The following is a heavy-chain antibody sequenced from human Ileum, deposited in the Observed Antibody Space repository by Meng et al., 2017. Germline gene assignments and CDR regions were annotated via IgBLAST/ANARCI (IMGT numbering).Heavy chain of an antibody. Sequence: QVQLQQWGAGLLKPSETLSLTCAVYGGSFSGYYWGWIRQPPGKGLEWIGEINHSGSTNYNPSLKSQVTISVDTSKNQFSLKLSSVTAADTAVYYCARGGGRYGPDFDYWGQGTLVTVSS. CDR3: ARGGGRYGPDFDY. CDR1: GGSFSGYY. J-gene: IGHJ4*02. CDR2: INHSGST. V-gene: IGHV4-34*01. D-gene: IGHD3-16*01.